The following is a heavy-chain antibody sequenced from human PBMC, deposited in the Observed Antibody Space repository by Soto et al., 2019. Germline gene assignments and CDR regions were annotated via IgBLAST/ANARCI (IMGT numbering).Heavy chain of an antibody. CDR3: ASSAYYYYGMDV. J-gene: IGHJ6*02. V-gene: IGHV3-33*01. Sequence: GGSLRLSCAASGFTFSSYGMHWVRQAPGKGLEWVAVIWYDGSNKYYADSVKGRFTISRDNSKNTLYLQMNSLRAEDTAVYYCASSAYYYYGMDVWGQGTTVTVSS. CDR1: GFTFSSYG. CDR2: IWYDGSNK.